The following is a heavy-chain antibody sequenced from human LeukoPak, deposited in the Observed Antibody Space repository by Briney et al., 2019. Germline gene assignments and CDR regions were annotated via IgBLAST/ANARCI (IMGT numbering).Heavy chain of an antibody. CDR1: GVSISSVNW. V-gene: IGHV4-4*02. CDR3: ARGIVLMVYAIRADDAFDI. J-gene: IGHJ3*02. Sequence: LSLTCAVSGVSISSVNWWSWVRQPPGKGLEWIGEIYQTGSTNYNPSLKRRVTISVDKSKNQFSLKLSSVTAADTAVYYCARGIVLMVYAIRADDAFDIWGQGTMVTVSS. CDR2: IYQTGST. D-gene: IGHD2-8*01.